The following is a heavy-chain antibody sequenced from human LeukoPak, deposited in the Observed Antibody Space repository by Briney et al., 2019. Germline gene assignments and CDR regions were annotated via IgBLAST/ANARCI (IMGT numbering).Heavy chain of an antibody. D-gene: IGHD5-18*01. Sequence: PSETLSLTCTVSGGSISSGSYYWSWIRQPAGKGLEWIGRIYTSGSTNYNPSLKSRVTISVDTSKNQFSLKLSSVTAADTAVYYCARGAHRLQLLYYFDYWGQGTLVTVSS. J-gene: IGHJ4*02. CDR3: ARGAHRLQLLYYFDY. CDR1: GGSISSGSYY. V-gene: IGHV4-61*02. CDR2: IYTSGST.